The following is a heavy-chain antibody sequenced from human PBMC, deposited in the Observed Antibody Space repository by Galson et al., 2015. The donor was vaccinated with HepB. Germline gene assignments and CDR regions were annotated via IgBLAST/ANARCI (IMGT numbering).Heavy chain of an antibody. D-gene: IGHD3-10*01. CDR1: GGTFSSYT. J-gene: IGHJ5*02. CDR2: IIPILGIA. Sequence: SVKVSCKASGGTFSSYTISWVRQAPGQGLEWMGRIIPILGIANYAQKFRGRVTITADKSTSTAYMELSSLRSEDTAVYYCARYYYGSGSWTRFDPWGQGTLVTVSS. V-gene: IGHV1-69*02. CDR3: ARYYYGSGSWTRFDP.